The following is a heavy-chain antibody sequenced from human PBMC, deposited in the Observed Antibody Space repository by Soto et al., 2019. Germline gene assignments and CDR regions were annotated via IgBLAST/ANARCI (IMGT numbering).Heavy chain of an antibody. CDR2: IDHSGTT. J-gene: IGHJ5*02. Sequence: ACAFSRDSINSGGDYSTWIRQHPEKGLEWLGNIDHSGTTYYNPSLRSRLSMSLDTSQNHFSLQVTSMTAADTAVYFCVRGRGYSYQNYFDLWGQGSLVTVSS. V-gene: IGHV4-31*11. CDR1: RDSINSGGDY. D-gene: IGHD5-18*01. CDR3: VRGRGYSYQNYFDL.